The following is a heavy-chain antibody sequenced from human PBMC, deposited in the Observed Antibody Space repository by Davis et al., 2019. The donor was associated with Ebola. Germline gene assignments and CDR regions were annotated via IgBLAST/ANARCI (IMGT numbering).Heavy chain of an antibody. V-gene: IGHV1-8*01. CDR2: MNPNSGNT. D-gene: IGHD3-22*01. CDR1: GYTFTSYD. J-gene: IGHJ6*02. CDR3: ARGWGWVSRVVINDYGMDV. Sequence: ASVKVSCKASGYTFTSYDINWVRQATGQGLEWMGWMNPNSGNTGYAQKFQGRVTMTRNTSISTAYMELSSLRSEATAVYYCARGWGWVSRVVINDYGMDVWGQGTTVTVSS.